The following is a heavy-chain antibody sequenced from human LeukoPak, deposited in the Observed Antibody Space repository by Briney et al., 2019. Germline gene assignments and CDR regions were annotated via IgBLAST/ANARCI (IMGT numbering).Heavy chain of an antibody. CDR1: GYSFTSYW. V-gene: IGHV5-51*01. CDR3: ARRGYSGYDSPLGY. Sequence: RGESLKISCKGSGYSFTSYWIGWVRQLPGKGLEWMGIIYPCDSDTRYSPSFQGQATISADKSIAYLQWGSLKASDTAMYYCARRGYSGYDSPLGYWGQGTLVTVSS. J-gene: IGHJ4*02. D-gene: IGHD5-12*01. CDR2: IYPCDSDT.